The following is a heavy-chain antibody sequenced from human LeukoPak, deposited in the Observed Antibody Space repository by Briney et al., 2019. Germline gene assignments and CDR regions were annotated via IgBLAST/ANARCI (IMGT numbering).Heavy chain of an antibody. V-gene: IGHV3-21*01. CDR2: ISSSSSYI. CDR3: ARALYGSGSYYLDY. Sequence: GGSLRLSCAASGFTFSSYSMNWVRQAPGKGLEWVSTISSSSSYISYVDPVKGRFTISRDNAKNSLYLRRNSLRAEDTPVYYCARALYGSGSYYLDYCGQKTLVTASS. J-gene: IGHJ4*02. D-gene: IGHD3-10*01. CDR1: GFTFSSYS.